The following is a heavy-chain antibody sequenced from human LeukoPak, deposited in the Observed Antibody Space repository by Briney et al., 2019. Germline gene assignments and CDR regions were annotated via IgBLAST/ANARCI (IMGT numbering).Heavy chain of an antibody. D-gene: IGHD3-10*01. J-gene: IGHJ4*02. Sequence: GGSLRLSCAASGFTFSSYSMNWVRQAPGKGLEWVSYISSSSSTIYYADSVKGRFTISRDNAKNSLYLQMNSLRAEDTAVYYCARETPYGSGSYPFDYWGQEILVTVSS. V-gene: IGHV3-48*01. CDR3: ARETPYGSGSYPFDY. CDR1: GFTFSSYS. CDR2: ISSSSSTI.